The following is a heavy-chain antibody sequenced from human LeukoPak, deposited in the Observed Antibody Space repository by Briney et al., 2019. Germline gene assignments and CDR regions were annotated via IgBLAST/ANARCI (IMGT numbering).Heavy chain of an antibody. D-gene: IGHD3-10*01. CDR3: AKGALWFGEAGDY. Sequence: GGSLRLSCAASGLTFDDYAMHWVRQAPGKSLEWVCLICWDGGSTYYADSAKGRFTISRDKSKHSLYLQMNSLRAEATALYYCAKGALWFGEAGDYWGQGTLVTVSS. CDR2: ICWDGGST. J-gene: IGHJ4*02. CDR1: GLTFDDYA. V-gene: IGHV3-43D*04.